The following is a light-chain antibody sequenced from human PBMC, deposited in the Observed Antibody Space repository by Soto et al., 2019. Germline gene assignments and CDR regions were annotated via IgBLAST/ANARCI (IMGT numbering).Light chain of an antibody. CDR3: QQLNSYPLT. V-gene: IGKV1-9*01. CDR2: AAS. J-gene: IGKJ4*01. Sequence: DIQLTQSPSFLSPSVGDRVTITCRASQVISSYLAWYQQKPGKAPKLLIYAASFLESGVPSRFSGSGSGTAFTLTISSLQPEDFATYYCQQLNSYPLTFGGGTKVEI. CDR1: QVISSY.